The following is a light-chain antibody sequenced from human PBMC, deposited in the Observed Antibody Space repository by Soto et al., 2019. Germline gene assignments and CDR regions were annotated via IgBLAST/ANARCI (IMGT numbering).Light chain of an antibody. V-gene: IGKV1-5*01. CDR2: DAS. Sequence: LAAPSACEREKVTTTRMASQSIGTWLAWYQQKPGKAPKLLIFDASTLESGVPSRFSGSGSGTDFTLTISSLQPDDFTTYYCQQYTDSSGAFGQGSNVDVK. CDR1: QSIGTW. CDR3: QQYTDSSGA. J-gene: IGKJ1*01.